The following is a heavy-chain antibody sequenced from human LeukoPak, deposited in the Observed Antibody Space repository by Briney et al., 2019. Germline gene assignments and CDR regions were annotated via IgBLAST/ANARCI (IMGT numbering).Heavy chain of an antibody. CDR3: ASRASGGGAYY. Sequence: SETLSLTCTVSGGSVSSDSYNWSWIRQPPGKGLEWIGYIYYSGSTYYNPSLKSRVTISVDTSKNQFSLKLSSVTAADTAVYYCASRASGGGAYYWGQGTLVTVSS. CDR1: GGSVSSDSYN. CDR2: IYYSGST. D-gene: IGHD2-15*01. V-gene: IGHV4-61*01. J-gene: IGHJ4*02.